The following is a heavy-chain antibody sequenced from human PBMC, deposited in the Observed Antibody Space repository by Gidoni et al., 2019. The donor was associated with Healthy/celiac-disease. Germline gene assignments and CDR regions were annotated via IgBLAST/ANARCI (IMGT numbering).Heavy chain of an antibody. CDR3: AVGGDQIDY. Sequence: EVQLVESGVGLVHPGGPLRLSFEASGFTFSSYEMHWVRQAPGKGLVWVSYMSSSGSTIYYADSGKGRFTISRDNAKNSLYLQMNSLRAEDTAVYYCAVGGDQIDYWGQGTLVTVSS. D-gene: IGHD2-21*02. J-gene: IGHJ4*02. V-gene: IGHV3-48*03. CDR1: GFTFSSYE. CDR2: MSSSGSTI.